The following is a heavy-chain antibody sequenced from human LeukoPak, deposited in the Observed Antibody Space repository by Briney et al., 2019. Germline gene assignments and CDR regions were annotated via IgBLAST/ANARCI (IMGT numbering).Heavy chain of an antibody. Sequence: GESLKISCQGSGYSFTSYWIGLVRQMPGKGVELVGIIYPGDSDTRYSPSFQGQVTISADKSIGTAYLQWSSLKASDTAMYYCARQRGWPTDLGIVLDYWGQGTLVTVSS. CDR1: GYSFTSYW. V-gene: IGHV5-51*01. J-gene: IGHJ4*02. CDR3: ARQRGWPTDLGIVLDY. CDR2: IYPGDSDT. D-gene: IGHD5-24*01.